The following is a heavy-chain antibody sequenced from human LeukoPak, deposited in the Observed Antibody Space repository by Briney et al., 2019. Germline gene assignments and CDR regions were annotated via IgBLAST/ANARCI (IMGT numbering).Heavy chain of an antibody. D-gene: IGHD5-12*01. Sequence: GGSLRLSCAASGLTFSSYAMHWVRQAPGKGLEWVAVISYDGSNKYYADSVKGRFTISRDNSKNTLYLQMNSLRAEDTAVYYCAREGSMVDIVATYYYYYGMDVWGQGTTVTVSS. CDR1: GLTFSSYA. CDR2: ISYDGSNK. CDR3: AREGSMVDIVATYYYYYGMDV. V-gene: IGHV3-30-3*01. J-gene: IGHJ6*02.